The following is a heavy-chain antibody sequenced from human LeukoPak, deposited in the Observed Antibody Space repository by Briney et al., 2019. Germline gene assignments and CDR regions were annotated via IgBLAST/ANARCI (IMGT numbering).Heavy chain of an antibody. CDR3: ARGITVTSYYYYYYYMDV. D-gene: IGHD1-14*01. V-gene: IGHV4-59*01. CDR1: GGSISSYY. Sequence: PSETLSLTCTVSGGSISSYYWSWIRQPPGKGLEWIGYIYYSGSTNYNPSLKSRVTISVDTSKNQFSLKLSSVTAAGTAVYYCARGITVTSYYYYYYYMDVWGKGTTVTVSS. J-gene: IGHJ6*03. CDR2: IYYSGST.